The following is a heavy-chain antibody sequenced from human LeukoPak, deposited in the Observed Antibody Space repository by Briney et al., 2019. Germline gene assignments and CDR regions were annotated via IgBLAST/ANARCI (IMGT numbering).Heavy chain of an antibody. CDR2: IYYSGST. V-gene: IGHV4-39*01. CDR1: GGSISSSSYS. Sequence: SETLSLTCTVSGGSISSSSYSWGWIRQPPGKGLEWIGSIYYSGSTYYNPSLKSRVTISVDTSKNQFSLKLSSVTAADTAVYYCAALGPMGYYYYGMDVWGQGTTVTVSS. J-gene: IGHJ6*02. D-gene: IGHD1-26*01. CDR3: AALGPMGYYYYGMDV.